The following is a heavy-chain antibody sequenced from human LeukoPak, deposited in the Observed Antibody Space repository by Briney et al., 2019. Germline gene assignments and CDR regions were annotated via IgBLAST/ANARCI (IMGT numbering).Heavy chain of an antibody. D-gene: IGHD6-19*01. V-gene: IGHV3-21*01. CDR3: ARDSSSGWYDDFDY. Sequence: GSLRLSCAASGFTFSSYSMNWVRQAPGEGLEWVSSISSSSSYIYYADSVKGRFTISRDNAKNSLHLQMNSLRAEDTAVYYCARDSSSGWYDDFDYWGQGTLVTVSS. J-gene: IGHJ4*02. CDR1: GFTFSSYS. CDR2: ISSSSSYI.